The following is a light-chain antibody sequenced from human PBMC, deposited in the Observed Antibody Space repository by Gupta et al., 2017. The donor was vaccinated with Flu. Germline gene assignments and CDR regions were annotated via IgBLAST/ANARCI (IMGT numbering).Light chain of an antibody. CDR3: QQEGSSPYA. J-gene: IGKJ2*01. V-gene: IGKV3-20*01. Sequence: PGTLSLSPGERATLSCRASQSVRRNSLAWYQQKPGQPPRLLMYDVSTRATGLPDRFSGSGSETDFTLTIXGLEPEDLAVYYCQQEGSSPYAFGXGTRLEI. CDR1: QSVRRNS. CDR2: DVS.